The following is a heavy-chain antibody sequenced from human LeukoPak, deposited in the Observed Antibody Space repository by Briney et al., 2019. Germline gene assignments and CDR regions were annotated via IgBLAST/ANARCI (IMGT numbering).Heavy chain of an antibody. CDR1: GYTFTSYG. CDR2: ITAYNGNT. D-gene: IGHD3-9*01. CDR3: ATEPFDILTGYDAFDI. V-gene: IGHV1-18*01. Sequence: ASVKVSCKASGYTFTSYGISWVRQAPGQGLEWTGWITAYNGNTNYAQKLQGRVTMTTDTSTSTAYMELRSLRSDDTAVYYCATEPFDILTGYDAFDIWGQGTMVTVSS. J-gene: IGHJ3*02.